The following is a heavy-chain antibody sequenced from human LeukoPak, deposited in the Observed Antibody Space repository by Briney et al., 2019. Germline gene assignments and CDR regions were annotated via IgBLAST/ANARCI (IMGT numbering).Heavy chain of an antibody. D-gene: IGHD2-15*01. Sequence: GGSLRLSCAASGFTFSSYAMSWVRQAPGKGLGWVSAISGSGGSTYYADSVKGRFTISRDNSKNTLYLQMNSLRAEDTAVYYCASQGYCSGGSCYAYYGMDVWGQGTTVTVSS. CDR3: ASQGYCSGGSCYAYYGMDV. CDR1: GFTFSSYA. CDR2: ISGSGGST. V-gene: IGHV3-23*01. J-gene: IGHJ6*02.